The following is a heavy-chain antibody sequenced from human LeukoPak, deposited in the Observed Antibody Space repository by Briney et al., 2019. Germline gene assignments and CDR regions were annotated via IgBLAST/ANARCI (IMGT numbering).Heavy chain of an antibody. V-gene: IGHV3-49*03. Sequence: GGSLRLSCTASGFTFGDYAMSWFRQAPGKGLEWVGFIRSKAYGGTTEYAASVKGRFTISRDDSRSIAYLHVISLKAEDTAIYYCARVSRGGITASWFDPWGQGTLVTVSS. CDR3: ARVSRGGITASWFDP. J-gene: IGHJ5*02. CDR1: GFTFGDYA. CDR2: IRSKAYGGTT. D-gene: IGHD6-13*01.